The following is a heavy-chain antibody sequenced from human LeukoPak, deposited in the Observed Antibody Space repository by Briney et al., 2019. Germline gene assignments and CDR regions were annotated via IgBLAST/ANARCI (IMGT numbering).Heavy chain of an antibody. CDR2: INPNSGGT. D-gene: IGHD2-2*02. Sequence: ASVKVSCKASGYTFTGYYMHWVRQAPGQGLEWMGWINPNSGGTNYAQKFQGRVTMTSDTSISTAYMELSRLRSDDTAVYYCARDFRVVPAAISYWFDPWGQGTLVTVSS. CDR1: GYTFTGYY. CDR3: ARDFRVVPAAISYWFDP. V-gene: IGHV1-2*02. J-gene: IGHJ5*02.